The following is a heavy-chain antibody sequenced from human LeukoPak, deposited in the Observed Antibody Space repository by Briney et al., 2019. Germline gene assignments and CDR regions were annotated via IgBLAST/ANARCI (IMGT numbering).Heavy chain of an antibody. V-gene: IGHV3-11*01. Sequence: PGGSLRLSCAASGFTFSDYYMSWIRQAPGKGLEWVSYISSSGSTIYYADSVKGRFTISRDNAKNSLYLQMNSLRAEDTAVYYCAKAPNYDILTGYFDYWGQGTLVTVSS. CDR1: GFTFSDYY. CDR2: ISSSGSTI. CDR3: AKAPNYDILTGYFDY. D-gene: IGHD3-9*01. J-gene: IGHJ4*02.